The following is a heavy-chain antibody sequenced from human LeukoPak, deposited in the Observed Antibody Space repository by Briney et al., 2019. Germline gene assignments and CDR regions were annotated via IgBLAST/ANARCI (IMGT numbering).Heavy chain of an antibody. CDR2: IWYDGSNK. CDR3: ARDYEAYYYYYYGMDV. CDR1: GFTFSSYG. Sequence: PGGSLRLSCAASGFTFSSYGMHWVRQAPGKGLEWVAVIWYDGSNKYYADSVKGRFTISRDNSKNTLYLQMNSLRAEDTAVYYCARDYEAYYYYYYGMDVWGQGTTVTVSS. V-gene: IGHV3-33*01. J-gene: IGHJ6*02. D-gene: IGHD3-16*01.